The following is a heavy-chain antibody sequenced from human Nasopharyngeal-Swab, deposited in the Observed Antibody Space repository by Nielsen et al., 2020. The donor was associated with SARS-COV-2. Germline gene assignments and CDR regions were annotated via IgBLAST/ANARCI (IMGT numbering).Heavy chain of an antibody. V-gene: IGHV4-59*01. CDR3: ARDHSYYDSNGYYFDY. J-gene: IGHJ4*02. CDR2: IHSSGTT. CDR1: GGSISTYY. Sequence: SDTLSLTCTVSGGSISTYYWSWIRQPPGKGLEWIGYIHSSGTTNYNPSLKGRVTISVDTSKNKFSMKLSSVTAADTAVYYCARDHSYYDSNGYYFDYWGLGTLVTVSS. D-gene: IGHD3-22*01.